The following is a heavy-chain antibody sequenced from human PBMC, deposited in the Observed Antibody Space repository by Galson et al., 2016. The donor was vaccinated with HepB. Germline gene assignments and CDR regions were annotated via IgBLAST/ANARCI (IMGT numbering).Heavy chain of an antibody. CDR3: ARFSGRYNGDFDY. Sequence: SLRLSCAASGFTFSNFAMSWVRQAPGKGLEGVAHIKHDGSEKYYVDSVRGRFTISRDNAKNSLYVQMNSLSAEDTAVYYCARFSGRYNGDFDYGGQGTLVTVSS. D-gene: IGHD1-26*01. CDR1: GFTFSNFA. CDR2: IKHDGSEK. J-gene: IGHJ4*02. V-gene: IGHV3-7*04.